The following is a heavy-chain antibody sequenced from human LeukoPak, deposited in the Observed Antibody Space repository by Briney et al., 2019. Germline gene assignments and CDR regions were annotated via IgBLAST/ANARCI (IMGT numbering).Heavy chain of an antibody. CDR3: AKSSLSVPYYYYGMDV. CDR2: ISGSGGST. D-gene: IGHD5/OR15-5a*01. J-gene: IGHJ6*01. V-gene: IGHV3-23*01. CDR1: GFTFSSYA. Sequence: GGSLRLSCAASGFTFSSYAMSWVRQAPGKGLEWVSAISGSGGSTYYADSVKGRFTISRDNSKNTLYLQMNSLRAEDTAVYYCAKSSLSVPYYYYGMDVWGKGPRSPSPQ.